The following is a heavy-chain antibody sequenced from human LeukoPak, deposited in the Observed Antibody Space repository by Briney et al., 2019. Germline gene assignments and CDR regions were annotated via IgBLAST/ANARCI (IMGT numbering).Heavy chain of an antibody. CDR3: AKSQSSGWLYYFDY. CDR1: GFTFSSYA. Sequence: GGSLRLACVVSGFTFSSYAMSWVRQAPGKGLEWVSLISGSDGSTYYADSVKGRFTISRDNSKNTLYLQMNSLRAEDTAIYYCAKSQSSGWLYYFDYWGQGTLVTVSS. V-gene: IGHV3-23*01. CDR2: ISGSDGST. J-gene: IGHJ4*02. D-gene: IGHD6-19*01.